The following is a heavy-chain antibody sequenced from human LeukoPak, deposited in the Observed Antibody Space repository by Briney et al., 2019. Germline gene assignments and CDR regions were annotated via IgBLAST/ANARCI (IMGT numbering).Heavy chain of an antibody. CDR3: ARGRSGD. V-gene: IGHV4-59*02. CDR2: IYYSGST. Sequence: SETLSLTCTVSGGSVSSNCWSWIRQPPGKGLEWIGYIYYSGSTNYNPSLKSRVTMSVDTSKNQFSLKLSSVTAADTAVYYCARGRSGDWGQGTLVTVSS. D-gene: IGHD3-16*02. CDR1: GGSVSSNC. J-gene: IGHJ4*02.